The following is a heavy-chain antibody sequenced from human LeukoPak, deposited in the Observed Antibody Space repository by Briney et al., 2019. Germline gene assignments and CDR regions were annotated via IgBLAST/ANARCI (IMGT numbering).Heavy chain of an antibody. Sequence: ASVKVSCKASGYTFTGYYMHWVRQAPGQGLEWMGWINPNSGGTNYAQKFQGRVTMNRDTTISTAYMELSRLRSDDTAVYYCAREDQYGDHTFDPWGQGTLVTDSS. CDR2: INPNSGGT. CDR1: GYTFTGYY. J-gene: IGHJ5*02. D-gene: IGHD4-17*01. V-gene: IGHV1-2*02. CDR3: AREDQYGDHTFDP.